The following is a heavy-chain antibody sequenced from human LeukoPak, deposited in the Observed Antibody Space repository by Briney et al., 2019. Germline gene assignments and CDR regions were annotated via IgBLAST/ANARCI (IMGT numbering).Heavy chain of an antibody. CDR1: GGSISSGSCY. CDR2: INHSGST. CDR3: ARSPLSLFDP. Sequence: SQTLSRTCTVSGGSISSGSCYWSWIRQPPGKGLEWIGEINHSGSTNYNPSLKSRVTISVDTSKNQFSLKLSSVTAADTAVYYCARSPLSLFDPWGQGTLVTVSS. V-gene: IGHV4-39*07. J-gene: IGHJ5*02.